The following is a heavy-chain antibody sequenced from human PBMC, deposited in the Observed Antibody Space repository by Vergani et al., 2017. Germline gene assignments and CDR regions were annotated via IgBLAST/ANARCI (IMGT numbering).Heavy chain of an antibody. J-gene: IGHJ3*02. V-gene: IGHV3-48*03. D-gene: IGHD3-9*01. CDR1: GFTFSSYE. Sequence: EVQLVESGGGLVQPGGSLRLSCAASGFTFSSYEMNWVRQAPGKGLEWVSYISSSGSTIYYADSVKGRFTISRDNAKNSLYLQMNSLRAEDTAVYYCAGDRYDILTGYSADAFDIWGQGTMVTVSS. CDR2: ISSSGSTI. CDR3: AGDRYDILTGYSADAFDI.